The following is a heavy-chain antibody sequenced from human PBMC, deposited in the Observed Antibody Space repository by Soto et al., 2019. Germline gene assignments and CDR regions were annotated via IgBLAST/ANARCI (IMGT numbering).Heavy chain of an antibody. J-gene: IGHJ6*02. V-gene: IGHV1-2*04. CDR2: INPNSGGT. CDR3: ARDLSSSWSYLVYYGMDV. D-gene: IGHD6-13*01. CDR1: GYTFTGYY. Sequence: ASVKVSCKASGYTFTGYYMHWVRQAPGQGLEWMGWINPNSGGTNYAQKFQGWVTMTRDTSISTAYMELSRLRSDDTAVYYCARDLSSSWSYLVYYGMDVWGQGTTVTVSS.